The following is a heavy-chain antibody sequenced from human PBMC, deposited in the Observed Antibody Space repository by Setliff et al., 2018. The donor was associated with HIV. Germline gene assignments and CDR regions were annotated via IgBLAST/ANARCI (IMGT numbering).Heavy chain of an antibody. J-gene: IGHJ4*02. D-gene: IGHD2-2*01. CDR2: IRLDGSDK. CDR3: AKEDQRVTSVDY. V-gene: IGHV3-30*02. Sequence: GGSLRLSCAASGFTFRNYGMHWVRQAPGKGLEWVAFIRLDGSDKFYADSVKGRFTISRDNSKNTLFLQMNSLRSGDTAVYYCAKEDQRVTSVDYWGQGTPVTVSS. CDR1: GFTFRNYG.